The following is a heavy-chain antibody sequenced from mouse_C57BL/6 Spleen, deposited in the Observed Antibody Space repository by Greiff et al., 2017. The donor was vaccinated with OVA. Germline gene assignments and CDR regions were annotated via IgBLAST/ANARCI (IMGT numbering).Heavy chain of an antibody. Sequence: QVQLQQPGAELVKPGASVKMSCKASGYTFTSYWITWVKQRPGQGLEWIGDIYPGSGSTNYNEKFKSKATLTVDTSSSTAYMQLSRLTSEDSAVYDCASLNCYGSSSYYFDYWGQGTTLTVSS. V-gene: IGHV1-55*01. D-gene: IGHD1-1*01. CDR3: ASLNCYGSSSYYFDY. CDR2: IYPGSGST. J-gene: IGHJ2*01. CDR1: GYTFTSYW.